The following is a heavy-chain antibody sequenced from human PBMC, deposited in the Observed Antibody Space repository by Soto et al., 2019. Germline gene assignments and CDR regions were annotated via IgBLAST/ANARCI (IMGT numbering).Heavy chain of an antibody. CDR1: VIPVFSTRNC. D-gene: IGHD6-13*01. CDR2: IYYSGST. V-gene: IGHV4-61*01. CDR3: ACSTYSSRWYWWFDP. J-gene: IGHJ5*02. Sequence: SETLSSPVLSLVIPVFSTRNCWTWIRQPPGKGLEWIGYIYYSGSTNYNPSLKSRVTISVDTSKNQFSLKLSSVTAADTAVYYCACSTYSSRWYWWFDPWGQGTLVTVSS.